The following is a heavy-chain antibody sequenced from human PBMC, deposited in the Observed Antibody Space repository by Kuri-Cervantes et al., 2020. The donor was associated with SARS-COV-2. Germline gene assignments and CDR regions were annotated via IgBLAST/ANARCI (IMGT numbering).Heavy chain of an antibody. D-gene: IGHD3-16*01. V-gene: IGHV3-73*01. J-gene: IGHJ3*02. CDR3: AREYTGENAFDI. CDR2: VRGKANNYAT. CDR1: GFLFSASA. Sequence: GESLKISCEVSGFLFSASAIHWVRQGSGKGLEWVGRVRGKANNYATAYAASVKGRFTISRDNSKNTLYLQMNSLRAEDTAVYYCAREYTGENAFDIWGQGTMVTVSS.